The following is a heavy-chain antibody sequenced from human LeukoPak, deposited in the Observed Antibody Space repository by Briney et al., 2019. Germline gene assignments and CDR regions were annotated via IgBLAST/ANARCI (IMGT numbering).Heavy chain of an antibody. CDR1: GYSISRGYY. D-gene: IGHD1-20*01. V-gene: IGHV4-38-2*01. J-gene: IGHJ4*02. CDR2: IYHIGST. Sequence: SETLSLTCGVSGYSISRGYYWAWIRQPPGKGLEWIGTIYHIGSTYYNPSLESRVTISVDTSKNEFSLNLNSVTAADTAVYYCARAGWIITSGVDYWGQGALVTVSS. CDR3: ARAGWIITSGVDY.